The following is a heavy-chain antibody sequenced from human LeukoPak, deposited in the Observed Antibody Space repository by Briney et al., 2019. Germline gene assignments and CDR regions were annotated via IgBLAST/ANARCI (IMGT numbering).Heavy chain of an antibody. D-gene: IGHD1-26*01. Sequence: GGSLRLSCAASGFTFSGYAMSWVRQAPGKGLEWVSAISGSGGSTYYADSVKGRFTISRDNSKNTLYLQMNSLRAEDTAVYCCATTTDPPSYFDYWGQGTLVTVSS. CDR2: ISGSGGST. V-gene: IGHV3-23*01. CDR3: ATTTDPPSYFDY. CDR1: GFTFSGYA. J-gene: IGHJ4*02.